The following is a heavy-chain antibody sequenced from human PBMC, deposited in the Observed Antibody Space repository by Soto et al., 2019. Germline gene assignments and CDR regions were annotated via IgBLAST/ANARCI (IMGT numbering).Heavy chain of an antibody. J-gene: IGHJ4*02. CDR1: GYTFTSYG. CDR2: ISAYNGNT. V-gene: IGHV1-18*01. Sequence: QVQLVQSGAEVKKPGASVKVSCKASGYTFTSYGISWVRQAPGQGLEWMGWISAYNGNTNYAQKLQGRVTMTTDTSTSTAYMELRSLRSDDTAVYYCARDRTMVRGVIISGGKHPHGYWGQGTLVTVSS. D-gene: IGHD3-10*01. CDR3: ARDRTMVRGVIISGGKHPHGY.